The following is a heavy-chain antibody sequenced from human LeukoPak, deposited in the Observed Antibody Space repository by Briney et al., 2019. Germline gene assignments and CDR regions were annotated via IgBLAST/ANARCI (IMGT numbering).Heavy chain of an antibody. CDR3: AKLMDGRYQLLLYYFDY. J-gene: IGHJ4*02. D-gene: IGHD2-2*01. CDR2: ISGSGGST. CDR1: GFTFSSYA. V-gene: IGHV3-23*01. Sequence: GGSLRLSCAASGFTFSSYAMSWVRQAPGKGLEWVSAISGSGGSTYYADSVKGRFTISRDNSKNTLYLQMNSLRAEDTAVYYCAKLMDGRYQLLLYYFDYWGQGTLVTVSS.